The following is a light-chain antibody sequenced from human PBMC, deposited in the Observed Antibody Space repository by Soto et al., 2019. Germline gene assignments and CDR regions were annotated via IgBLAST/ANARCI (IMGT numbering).Light chain of an antibody. Sequence: IVLTQSPGTLSSSPGERATLSCRASQSVSTNNLAWYQQRPGQAPRLLIYGASRRATGIPDRFSGSGSGTDFTLTINRLEPEDFAVYYCQHYGTSPRTFGPGTKVDI. CDR1: QSVSTNN. V-gene: IGKV3-20*01. CDR3: QHYGTSPRT. CDR2: GAS. J-gene: IGKJ1*01.